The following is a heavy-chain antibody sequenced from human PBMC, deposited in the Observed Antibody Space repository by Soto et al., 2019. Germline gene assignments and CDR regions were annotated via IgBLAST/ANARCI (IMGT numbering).Heavy chain of an antibody. Sequence: EVQLLESGGGLVQPGGSLRLSCAASGFTFSSYAMSWVRQAPGKGLEWVSAFSGSGGSTYYADYVKGRFTISRDNSKNTRYLQMNSLRAEDTAVYYCAKDGFEAAAGRVGEYFQHWGQGTLVTVSS. V-gene: IGHV3-23*01. D-gene: IGHD6-13*01. CDR3: AKDGFEAAAGRVGEYFQH. CDR2: FSGSGGST. CDR1: GFTFSSYA. J-gene: IGHJ1*01.